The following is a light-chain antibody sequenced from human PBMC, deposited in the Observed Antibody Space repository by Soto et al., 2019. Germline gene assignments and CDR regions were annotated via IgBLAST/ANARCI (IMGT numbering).Light chain of an antibody. V-gene: IGKV3-15*01. J-gene: IGKJ4*01. CDR2: AAS. Sequence: EIVLTQSPATLSVSPGETATLSCRASQSVGSAVAWYQHRPGQAPRLLIVAASIRATGVPGRFSGGGSGTEFTLTISGIQSEDFAVYYCQHYINWPPLTFGGGTTVDIK. CDR3: QHYINWPPLT. CDR1: QSVGSA.